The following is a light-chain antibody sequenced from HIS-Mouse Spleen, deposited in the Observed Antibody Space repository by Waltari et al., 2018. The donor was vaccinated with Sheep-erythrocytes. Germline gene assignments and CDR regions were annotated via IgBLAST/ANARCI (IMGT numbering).Light chain of an antibody. CDR1: SSDVGGYNY. CDR2: DVS. J-gene: IGLJ1*01. V-gene: IGLV2-11*01. CDR3: CSYAGSYNYV. Sequence: QSALTQPRSVSGSPGQTVTISCTGTSSDVGGYNYVSWYQQHPGKAPKLMIYDVSKLPSWFPARFSGSKSCNTASLTISGLQGEDEADYYCCSYAGSYNYVFGTGTKVTVL.